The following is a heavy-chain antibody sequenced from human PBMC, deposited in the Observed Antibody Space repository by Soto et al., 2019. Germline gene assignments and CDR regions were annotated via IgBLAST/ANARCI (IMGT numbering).Heavy chain of an antibody. J-gene: IGHJ4*02. CDR2: ISPMFGAA. CDR3: AREVQVHTPAFVY. D-gene: IGHD3-10*01. Sequence: QVQLVQSGDEMKKPGSSVKVSCQPSGGTFNTYAMNWVRQAPGQGPEWMGDISPMFGAANYAPKFQGRVTITADESTGTSYMQLSSLTSEDTALYFCAREVQVHTPAFVYWGQGTLVTVSS. CDR1: GGTFNTYA. V-gene: IGHV1-69*19.